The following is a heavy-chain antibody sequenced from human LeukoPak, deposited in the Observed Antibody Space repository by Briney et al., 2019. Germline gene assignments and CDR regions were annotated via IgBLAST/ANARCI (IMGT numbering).Heavy chain of an antibody. Sequence: PGGSLRLSCAASGFTFSSYAMHWVRQAPGKGLEWVAVISYDGSSKYYADSVKGRFTISRDNSKNTLYLQMNSLRAEDTAVYYCARVIMDFWSGYPANFDYWGQGTLVTVSS. CDR2: ISYDGSSK. CDR3: ARVIMDFWSGYPANFDY. CDR1: GFTFSSYA. D-gene: IGHD3-3*01. J-gene: IGHJ4*02. V-gene: IGHV3-30-3*01.